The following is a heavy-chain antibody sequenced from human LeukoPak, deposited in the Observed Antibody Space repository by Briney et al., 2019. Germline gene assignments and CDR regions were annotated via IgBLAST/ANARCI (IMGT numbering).Heavy chain of an antibody. CDR2: IYYSGST. D-gene: IGHD3-3*01. Sequence: SEALSLTCTVSGGSISSSSYYLGWIRQPPGKGLEWIVSIYYSGSTYYNPSLKSRVTISVDTSKNQFSLKLSSVTAADTAVYYCARSEDYDFWSGYSGVNWFDPWGQGTLVTVSS. V-gene: IGHV4-39*01. CDR1: GGSISSSSYY. J-gene: IGHJ5*02. CDR3: ARSEDYDFWSGYSGVNWFDP.